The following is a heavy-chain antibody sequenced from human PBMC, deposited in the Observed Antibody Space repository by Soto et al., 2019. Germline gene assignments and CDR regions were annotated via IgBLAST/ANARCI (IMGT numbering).Heavy chain of an antibody. CDR2: ISAHNGNT. D-gene: IGHD1-1*01. Sequence: QVHLVQSGAEVKKPGASVKVSCKASGYTFTSYVITWVRQAPGQGLEWMGWISAHNGNTDYAQKLQGRVSVTRDTSTSTAYMELRSRISDDTAVYYCARGRYGDYWGQGALVPVSS. CDR3: ARGRYGDY. CDR1: GYTFTSYV. J-gene: IGHJ4*02. V-gene: IGHV1-18*01.